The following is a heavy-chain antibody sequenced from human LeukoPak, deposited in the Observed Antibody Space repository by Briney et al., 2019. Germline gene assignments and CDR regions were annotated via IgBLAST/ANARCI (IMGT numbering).Heavy chain of an antibody. Sequence: GGSLRLSCAASGFTFSTYGMHWVRQAPGKGLEWVAVISYDGSNKYYVDSVKGRFTISRDNSKNTLYLQMNSLRSDDTAVYYCAKDIAVDYDYIWGGYRPVLFDHWGQGTLVTVSS. CDR3: AKDIAVDYDYIWGGYRPVLFDH. J-gene: IGHJ4*02. CDR1: GFTFSTYG. D-gene: IGHD3-16*02. V-gene: IGHV3-30*18. CDR2: ISYDGSNK.